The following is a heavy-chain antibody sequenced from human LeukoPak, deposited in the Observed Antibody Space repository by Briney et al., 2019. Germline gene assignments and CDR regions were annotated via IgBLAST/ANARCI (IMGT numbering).Heavy chain of an antibody. CDR2: ISSRSAYI. J-gene: IGHJ4*02. CDR1: GFIFSDYS. CDR3: ARVGRDGNSYGYMDF. Sequence: GGSLRLSCAASGFIFSDYSMNWVRQAPGKGLQWVSSISSRSAYIYDADSVKGRFTISRDNVKNSLYLQMTSLRAEDTAVYYCARVGRDGNSYGYMDFWGPGILVTVSS. D-gene: IGHD5-18*01. V-gene: IGHV3-21*01.